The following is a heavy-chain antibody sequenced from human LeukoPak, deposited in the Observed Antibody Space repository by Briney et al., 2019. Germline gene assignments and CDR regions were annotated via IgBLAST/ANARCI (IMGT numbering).Heavy chain of an antibody. CDR1: GGSISYYY. V-gene: IGHV4-59*01. CDR3: ARGGSSYGYYFDY. D-gene: IGHD5-18*01. Sequence: SETLSLTCTVSGGSISYYYLSWIRQPPGKGLEWIGYIYYSGSTSYNPPLKSRLIISVDTSKNQFSLKLNSVTAADTAVYYCARGGSSYGYYFDYWGQGTLVTVSS. CDR2: IYYSGST. J-gene: IGHJ4*02.